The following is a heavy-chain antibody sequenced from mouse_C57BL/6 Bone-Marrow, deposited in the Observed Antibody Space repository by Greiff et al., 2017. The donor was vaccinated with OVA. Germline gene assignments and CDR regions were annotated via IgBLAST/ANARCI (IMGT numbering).Heavy chain of an antibody. J-gene: IGHJ3*01. CDR2: IDPSDSET. D-gene: IGHD2-2*01. V-gene: IGHV1-52*01. CDR3: ARRGGYPWFAY. Sequence: QVQLQQSGAELVRPGSSVKLSCKASGYTFTSYWMHWVKQRPIQGLEWIGNIDPSDSETHYNQKFKDKATLTVDKSSSTAYMQLSSLTSEDSAVYYCARRGGYPWFAYWGQGTLVTVSA. CDR1: GYTFTSYW.